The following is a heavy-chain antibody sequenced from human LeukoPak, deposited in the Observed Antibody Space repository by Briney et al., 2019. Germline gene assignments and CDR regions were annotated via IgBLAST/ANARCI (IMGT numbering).Heavy chain of an antibody. J-gene: IGHJ4*02. CDR2: ISAGGGST. CDR1: GFTFSSYA. CDR3: AKIAPGGSYKGEFDC. Sequence: SGGSLRLSCAASGFTFSSYAMSWVRQAPGKGLEWVSAISAGGGSTYYADSVKGRFTISRDNSRNTLYLQMNSLRAEDTAVYYCAKIAPGGSYKGEFDCWGQGTLVTVSS. V-gene: IGHV3-23*01. D-gene: IGHD1-26*01.